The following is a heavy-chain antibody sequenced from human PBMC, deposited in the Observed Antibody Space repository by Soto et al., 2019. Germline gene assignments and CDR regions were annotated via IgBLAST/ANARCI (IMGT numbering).Heavy chain of an antibody. D-gene: IGHD1-26*01. CDR1: GFTFGDYG. Sequence: QVQLVESGGGVVQPGRSLRLSCRGSGFTFGDYGMHWVRQAPGKGLEWLAIIWAAGGNKVYRDSVQGRFTVSRDNFRKTLFLPVNDLGAEDTAMYYCSRDTDLATVGHWGQGTLVIVSS. V-gene: IGHV3-33*01. CDR3: SRDTDLATVGH. CDR2: IWAAGGNK. J-gene: IGHJ4*02.